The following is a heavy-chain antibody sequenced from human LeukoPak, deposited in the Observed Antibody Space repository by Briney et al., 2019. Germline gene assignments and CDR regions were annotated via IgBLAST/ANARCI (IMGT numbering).Heavy chain of an antibody. CDR2: IYNSGTT. Sequence: TASETLSLTCTVSGDSISSTSYYWDWIRQPPGKGLEWIGSIYNSGTTYYNPSLKSRVTISVDTSKNQFSLKVSSVTAADTAVYCCASRVYGLGSFNYWGQGTLVTVSS. D-gene: IGHD3-10*01. CDR1: GDSISSTSYY. CDR3: ASRVYGLGSFNY. J-gene: IGHJ4*01. V-gene: IGHV4-39*01.